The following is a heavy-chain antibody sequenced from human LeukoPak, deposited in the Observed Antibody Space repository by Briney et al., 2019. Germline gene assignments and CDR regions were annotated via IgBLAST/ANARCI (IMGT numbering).Heavy chain of an antibody. Sequence: KSSETLSLTCAVYGGSFSGYYWSWIRQPPGKGLEWIGEINHSGSTNYNPSLKSRVTISVDTSKNQFSLKLSSVTAADTAVYYCARSAARLVDYWGQGTLVTVSP. CDR3: ARSAARLVDY. D-gene: IGHD6-6*01. CDR1: GGSFSGYY. V-gene: IGHV4-34*01. J-gene: IGHJ4*02. CDR2: INHSGST.